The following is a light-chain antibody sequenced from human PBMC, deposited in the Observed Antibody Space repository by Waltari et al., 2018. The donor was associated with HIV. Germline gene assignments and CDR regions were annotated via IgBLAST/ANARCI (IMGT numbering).Light chain of an antibody. Sequence: NFILTQPHSVSESPGQTVTISCTRSRGSLATRPVQWYQQRPGSVPSTVIYGDNQRPSGVPDRFSGSINIPSNSASLTISGLKTEDEADYYCQSCDTSSRVFGGGTKLIVL. J-gene: IGLJ2*01. CDR1: RGSLATRP. V-gene: IGLV6-57*03. CDR2: GDN. CDR3: QSCDTSSRV.